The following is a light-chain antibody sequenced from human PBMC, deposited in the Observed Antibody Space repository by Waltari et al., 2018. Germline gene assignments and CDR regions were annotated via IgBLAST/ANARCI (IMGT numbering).Light chain of an antibody. CDR1: QSVNSW. Sequence: MTQSPLSLPVTLGQPASITCRASQSVNSWVAWYQQKPRKAPKLLIFKASNLESGVPSRFSGSGSGTEFTLTISSLQPDDFATYHCQQYDSYWTFGGGTKVEIK. J-gene: IGKJ4*01. CDR3: QQYDSYWT. V-gene: IGKV1-5*03. CDR2: KAS.